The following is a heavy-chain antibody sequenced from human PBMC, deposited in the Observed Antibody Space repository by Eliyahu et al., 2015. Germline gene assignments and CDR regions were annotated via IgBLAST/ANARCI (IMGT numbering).Heavy chain of an antibody. V-gene: IGHV4-34*01. CDR3: ARGPSSSSEY. Sequence: DGLEWIGEINHSGSTNYNPSLKSRVTISVDTSKNQFSLKLSSVTAADTAVYYCARGPSSSSEYWGQGTLVTVSS. CDR2: INHSGST. D-gene: IGHD6-6*01. J-gene: IGHJ4*02.